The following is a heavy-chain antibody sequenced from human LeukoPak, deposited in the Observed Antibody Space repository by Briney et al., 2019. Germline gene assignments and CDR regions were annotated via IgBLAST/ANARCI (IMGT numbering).Heavy chain of an antibody. CDR1: GFTFSSYG. CDR2: ISYDGSNK. CDR3: AKDWGSSSWFPSYYFDY. Sequence: GRSLRLSCAASGFTFSSYGMHWVRQAPGKGLEWVAVISYDGSNKYYADSVKGRFTISRDNSKNTLYLQMNSLRAEDTAVYYCAKDWGSSSWFPSYYFDYWGQRTLVTVSS. J-gene: IGHJ4*02. V-gene: IGHV3-30*18. D-gene: IGHD6-13*01.